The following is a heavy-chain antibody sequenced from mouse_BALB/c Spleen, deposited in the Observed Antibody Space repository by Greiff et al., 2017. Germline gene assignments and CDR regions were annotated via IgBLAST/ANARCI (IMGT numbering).Heavy chain of an antibody. CDR1: GFTFSSFG. J-gene: IGHJ3*01. V-gene: IGHV5-17*02. D-gene: IGHD1-1*02. Sequence: DVKLVESGGGLVQPGGSRKLSCAASGFTFSSFGMHWVRQAPEKGLEWVAYISSGSSTIYYADTVKGRFTISRDNPKNTLFLQMTSLRSEDTAMYYCARWGGSWFAYWGQGTLVTVSA. CDR3: ARWGGSWFAY. CDR2: ISSGSSTI.